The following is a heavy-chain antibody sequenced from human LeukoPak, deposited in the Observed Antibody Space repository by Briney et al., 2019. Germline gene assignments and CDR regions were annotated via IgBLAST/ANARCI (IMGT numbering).Heavy chain of an antibody. CDR1: GYTFTAYY. V-gene: IGHV1-2*02. J-gene: IGHJ4*02. Sequence: ASVKVSCKASGYTFTAYYMHWVRQAPGQGLEWMGWINPNTGGTDYAQRFRGRVTMTRDTSISTAYMELSRLRSDDTAVYFCARDRPPDYWGQGTLVTVSS. CDR2: INPNTGGT. CDR3: ARDRPPDY.